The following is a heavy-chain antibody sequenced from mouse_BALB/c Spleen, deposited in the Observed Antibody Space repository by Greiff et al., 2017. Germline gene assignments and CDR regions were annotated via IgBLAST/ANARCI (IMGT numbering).Heavy chain of an antibody. CDR1: GYTFTDYA. CDR2: ISTYYGDA. V-gene: IGHV1S137*01. J-gene: IGHJ4*01. D-gene: IGHD1-1*01. Sequence: QVQLKQSGAELVRPGVSVKISCKGSGYTFTDYAMHWVKQSHAKSLEWIGVISTYYGDASYNQKFKGKATMTVDKSSSTAYMELARLTSEDSAIYYCARKGIYGYAMDYWGQGTSVTVSS. CDR3: ARKGIYGYAMDY.